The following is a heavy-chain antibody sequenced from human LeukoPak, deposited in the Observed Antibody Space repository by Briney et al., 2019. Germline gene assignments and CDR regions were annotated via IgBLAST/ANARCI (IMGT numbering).Heavy chain of an antibody. D-gene: IGHD6-13*01. CDR2: IYYSGST. J-gene: IGHJ4*02. CDR1: GGSISSYY. Sequence: SETLSLTCTVSGGSISSYYWSWIRQPPGKGLEWIGYIYYSGSTNYNPSLKSRVTISVDTSENQFSLKLSSVTAADTAVYYCARGYSSSWGYFDYWGQGTLVTVSS. V-gene: IGHV4-59*08. CDR3: ARGYSSSWGYFDY.